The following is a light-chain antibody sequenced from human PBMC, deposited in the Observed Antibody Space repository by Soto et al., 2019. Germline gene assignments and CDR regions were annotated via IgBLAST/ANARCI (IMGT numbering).Light chain of an antibody. Sequence: EIVLTQSPGTLSLSPGERATLSCRASQSVSSSYLAWYQQKPGQAPRLLIYGASSRATGIPDRFSGSGSGTDFTLTISSLQPEDSATYYCLQHNNFPWTFGQGTKVEI. CDR1: QSVSSSY. J-gene: IGKJ1*01. CDR2: GAS. CDR3: LQHNNFPWT. V-gene: IGKV3-20*01.